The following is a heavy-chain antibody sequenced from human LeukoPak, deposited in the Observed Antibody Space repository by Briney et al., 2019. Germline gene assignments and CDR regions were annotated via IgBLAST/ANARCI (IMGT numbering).Heavy chain of an antibody. CDR1: GGSISSGGYY. V-gene: IGHV4-31*03. D-gene: IGHD2-2*02. J-gene: IGHJ6*02. CDR2: IYYSGST. CDR3: ARGLGYCSSTSCYRGYYYYGMDV. Sequence: SETLSLTCTVSGGSISSGGYYWSWIRQHPGKGLEWIGYIYYSGSTYYNPSLKSRVTISVDTSKNQFSLKLSSVTAADTAVYYCARGLGYCSSTSCYRGYYYYGMDVWGQGTTVTVSS.